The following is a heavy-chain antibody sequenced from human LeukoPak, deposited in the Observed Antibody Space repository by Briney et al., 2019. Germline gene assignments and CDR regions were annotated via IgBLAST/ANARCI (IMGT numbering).Heavy chain of an antibody. Sequence: GGSLRLSCAASGFTLSGFAMRWVRRTPGKGLEWVSGISGSGDNTLYADAVKGRFTISRDNAKNTLYLEMNSLRAEDTAIYYCAKMKGHPLPKYYMDVWGQGTAVTVSS. CDR3: AKMKGHPLPKYYMDV. V-gene: IGHV3-23*01. CDR2: ISGSGDNT. CDR1: GFTLSGFA. D-gene: IGHD1-26*01. J-gene: IGHJ6*01.